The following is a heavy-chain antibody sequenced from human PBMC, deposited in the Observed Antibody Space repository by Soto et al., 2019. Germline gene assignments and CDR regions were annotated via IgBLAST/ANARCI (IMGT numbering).Heavy chain of an antibody. V-gene: IGHV1-18*04. D-gene: IGHD2-21*01. CDR2: ISAYNGNR. J-gene: IGHJ6*02. Sequence: ASVKVSCKASGYPFTSSGFSWVRQAPGQGLEWMGWISAYNGNRLYAQKFKGRVTMTTDTSTSTAYMELGSLRSDDTAVYYCATDPFCGSAPGCSALDAWGQGTTVTVSS. CDR3: ATDPFCGSAPGCSALDA. CDR1: GYPFTSSG.